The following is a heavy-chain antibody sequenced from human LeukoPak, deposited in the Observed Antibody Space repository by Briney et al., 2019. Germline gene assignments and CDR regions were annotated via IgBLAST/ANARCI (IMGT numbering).Heavy chain of an antibody. V-gene: IGHV4-34*01. CDR1: GGSFSGYY. CDR3: ARVRLSVWDIDY. CDR2: INHSGST. J-gene: IGHJ4*02. D-gene: IGHD1-26*01. Sequence: KPSETLSLTCAVYGGSFSGYYWSWIRQPTGKGLEWIGEINHSGSTNYNPSLKSRVTISVDTSKNQFSLKLSSVTAADTAVYYCARVRLSVWDIDYWGQGTLVTVSS.